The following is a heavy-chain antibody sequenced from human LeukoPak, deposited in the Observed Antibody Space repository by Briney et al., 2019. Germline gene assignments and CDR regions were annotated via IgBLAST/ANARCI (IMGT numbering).Heavy chain of an antibody. CDR2: IYYSGST. CDR3: ASQGDDAFDI. CDR1: GGSISSYY. Sequence: SETLSLTCTVSGGSISSYYWSGIRQPPGKGLEWIGYIYYSGSTNYNPSLKSRVTISLDASKNQFSLKLSSVTAADTAVYYCASQGDDAFDIWGQGTMVTVSS. J-gene: IGHJ3*02. D-gene: IGHD1-26*01. V-gene: IGHV4-59*12.